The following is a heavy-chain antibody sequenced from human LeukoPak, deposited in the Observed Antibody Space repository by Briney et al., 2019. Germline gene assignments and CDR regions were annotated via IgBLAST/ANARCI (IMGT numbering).Heavy chain of an antibody. CDR1: GYTFTSYD. D-gene: IGHD3-10*01. J-gene: IGHJ5*02. Sequence: GSVKVSCKASGYTFTSYDINWVRQATGQGLEWMGWMNPNSGNTGYAQKFQGRVTMTRNTSISTAYMELSSLRSEDTAVYYCARGRGGSSKTGDWFDPWGQGTLVTVSS. V-gene: IGHV1-8*01. CDR3: ARGRGGSSKTGDWFDP. CDR2: MNPNSGNT.